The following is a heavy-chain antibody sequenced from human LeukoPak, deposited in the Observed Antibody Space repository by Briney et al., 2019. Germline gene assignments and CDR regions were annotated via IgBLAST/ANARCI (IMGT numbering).Heavy chain of an antibody. CDR2: IYPGDSDN. CDR1: GYRFTSYW. D-gene: IGHD3-22*01. Sequence: GEXXXISFKGSGYRFTSYWIGWVRPMPGKGLEWMGIIYPGDSDNRYSPYVQGQVTISAEKSISTAYLQWSSLKASDTAMYYCARQERITMIDLDYWGQGTLVTVSS. V-gene: IGHV5-51*01. CDR3: ARQERITMIDLDY. J-gene: IGHJ4*02.